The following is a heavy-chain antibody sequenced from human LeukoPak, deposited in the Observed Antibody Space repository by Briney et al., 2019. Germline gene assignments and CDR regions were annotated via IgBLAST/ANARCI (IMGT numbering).Heavy chain of an antibody. D-gene: IGHD3-10*01. CDR2: ISAYNGNT. CDR1: GYTFTSHG. J-gene: IGHJ4*02. V-gene: IGHV1-18*01. Sequence: ASVKVSCKASGYTFTSHGISWVRQAPGQGLEWMGYISAYNGNTNYAQKFQGRVTMTRDTSISTAYMELSRLRSDDTAVYYCARDGGYYGSGSYYILDYWGQGTLVTVSS. CDR3: ARDGGYYGSGSYYILDY.